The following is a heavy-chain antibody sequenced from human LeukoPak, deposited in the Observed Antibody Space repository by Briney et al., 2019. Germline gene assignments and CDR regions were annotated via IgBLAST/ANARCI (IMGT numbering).Heavy chain of an antibody. CDR2: INHSGST. CDR3: AAALSSSWSNYYYYYMDV. D-gene: IGHD6-13*01. J-gene: IGHJ6*03. CDR1: GGSFSGYY. Sequence: SETLSLTCAVYGGSFSGYYWSWLRQPPGKGLDWIGEINHSGSTNYNPSLKSRVTISVDTSKNQFSLKLSSVTAADTAVYYCAAALSSSWSNYYYYYMDVWGKGTTVTISS. V-gene: IGHV4-34*01.